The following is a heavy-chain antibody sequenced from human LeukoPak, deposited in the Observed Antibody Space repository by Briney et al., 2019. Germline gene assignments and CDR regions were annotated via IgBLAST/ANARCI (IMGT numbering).Heavy chain of an antibody. CDR2: ISSSSSYT. CDR3: ARDRSPDTAMALYAFDI. CDR1: GFTFSDYY. D-gene: IGHD5-18*01. Sequence: GGSLRLSCAASGFTFSDYYMSWIRQAPGKGLEWVSYISSSSSYTNYADSVKGRFTISRDNAKNSLYLQMNSLRAEDTAVYYCARDRSPDTAMALYAFDIWGQGTMVTVSS. J-gene: IGHJ3*02. V-gene: IGHV3-11*06.